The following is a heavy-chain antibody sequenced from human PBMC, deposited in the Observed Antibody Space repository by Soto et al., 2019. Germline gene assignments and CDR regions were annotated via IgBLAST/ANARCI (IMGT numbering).Heavy chain of an antibody. D-gene: IGHD6-25*01. CDR3: ARGSVSGPYYYYGMNV. CDR1: GGTFSSYA. CDR2: IIPIFGTA. V-gene: IGHV1-69*13. J-gene: IGHJ6*02. Sequence: GASVKVSCKASGGTFSSYAISWVRQAPGQGLEWMGGIIPIFGTANYAQKFQGRVTISADESTSTAYMELSSLRSEDTAVYYCARGSVSGPYYYYGMNVKGQGTTVTVSS.